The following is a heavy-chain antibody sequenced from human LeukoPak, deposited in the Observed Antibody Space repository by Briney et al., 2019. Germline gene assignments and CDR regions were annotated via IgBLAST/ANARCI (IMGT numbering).Heavy chain of an antibody. CDR3: ASSSRIYYGMDV. Sequence: SVKVSCKASGGTFSSYAISWVRQAPGQGLEWMGRIIPILGIANYAQKFQGRVTITADKSTSTAYMELSSLRSEDTAVYYCASSSRIYYGMDVWGQGTTVTVSS. CDR1: GGTFSSYA. V-gene: IGHV1-69*04. J-gene: IGHJ6*02. D-gene: IGHD6-13*01. CDR2: IIPILGIA.